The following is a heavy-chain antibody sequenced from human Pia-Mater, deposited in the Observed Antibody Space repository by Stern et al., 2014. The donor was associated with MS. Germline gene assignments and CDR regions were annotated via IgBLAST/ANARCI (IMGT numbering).Heavy chain of an antibody. CDR2: VIPMFNTT. D-gene: IGHD4-23*01. CDR1: GGTFNNYA. V-gene: IGHV1-69*01. J-gene: IGHJ6*02. Sequence: VQLVESGPEERKSGSSVKVSCKASGGTFNNYAYSWVRQAHGPGLEWMGGVIPMFNTTEYAQKFQDRLTIIADESTSSAYMELNNLKIDDTAVYFCARFGGSAVWGQGTTVIVSS. CDR3: ARFGGSAV.